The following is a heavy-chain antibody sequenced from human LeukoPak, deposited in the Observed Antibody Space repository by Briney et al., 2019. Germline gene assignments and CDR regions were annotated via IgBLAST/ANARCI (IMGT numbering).Heavy chain of an antibody. J-gene: IGHJ6*03. CDR1: GGSISSSSYY. CDR3: ARDSASYYMDV. Sequence: SETLSLTCTVSGGSISSSSYYWGWIRQPPGKGLEWIGSIYYSGSTYSNPSLKSRVTISVDTSKNQFSLKLSSVTAADTAVYYCARDSASYYMDVWGKGTTVTVSS. CDR2: IYYSGST. V-gene: IGHV4-39*07.